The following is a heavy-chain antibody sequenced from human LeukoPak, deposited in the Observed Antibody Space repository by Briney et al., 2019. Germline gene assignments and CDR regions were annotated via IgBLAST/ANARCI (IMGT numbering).Heavy chain of an antibody. Sequence: GSSLTLSCAASGFTFSSYAMHWVRQAPGKGLEWVALISYHGSNTYYADSVKGRVTISRDNSKNTLYLQMSSLRAEDTAMYYCANSQGGLGYCGSSSCYDAFENWGQGTAVTVSS. J-gene: IGHJ4*02. CDR3: ANSQGGLGYCGSSSCYDAFEN. CDR2: ISYHGSNT. D-gene: IGHD2-2*01. CDR1: GFTFSSYA. V-gene: IGHV3-30-3*01.